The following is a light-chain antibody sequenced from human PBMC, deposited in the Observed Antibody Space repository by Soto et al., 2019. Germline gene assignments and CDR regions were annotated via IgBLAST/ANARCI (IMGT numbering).Light chain of an antibody. CDR3: AAWDDSLSGPV. CDR1: SSNIGRNP. CDR2: TND. J-gene: IGLJ3*02. Sequence: QAVVTQPPSASRTPGQRVTISCSGSSSNIGRNPEYWYQQVPGTAPKLLFYTNDQRPSGVPDRFSGSKSGTSASLAISGLRSEDEADYYCAAWDDSLSGPVFGGGTKLTVL. V-gene: IGLV1-47*02.